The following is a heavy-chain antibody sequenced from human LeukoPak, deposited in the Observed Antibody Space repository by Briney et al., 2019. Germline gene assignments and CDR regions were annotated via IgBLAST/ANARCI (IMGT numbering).Heavy chain of an antibody. J-gene: IGHJ6*04. D-gene: IGHD3-10*02. CDR3: AELGITMIGGV. V-gene: IGHV3-48*03. Sequence: GGSLRLSCVASGFTFSSYDMNWVRQTPGKGLEWISYISSSGSTIYYADSVKGRFTISRDNAKNSLYLQMNSLRAEDTAVYYCAELGITMIGGVWGKGTTVTISS. CDR1: GFTFSSYD. CDR2: ISSSGSTI.